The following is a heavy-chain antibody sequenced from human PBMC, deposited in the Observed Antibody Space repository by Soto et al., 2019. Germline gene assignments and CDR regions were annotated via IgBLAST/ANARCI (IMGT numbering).Heavy chain of an antibody. CDR2: INSAGSGT. Sequence: EVQLVESGGGLVQPGGSLRLSCTASGFTFSNHWMHWVRQAPGKGLVWVSHINSAGSGTNYADSVKGRFTISRDNAKNTLFLQMNSLRAEDTAVYYCASEVEYCSGYACLGYWGLGTLVTVFS. J-gene: IGHJ4*02. CDR3: ASEVEYCSGYACLGY. CDR1: GFTFSNHW. D-gene: IGHD2-15*01. V-gene: IGHV3-74*01.